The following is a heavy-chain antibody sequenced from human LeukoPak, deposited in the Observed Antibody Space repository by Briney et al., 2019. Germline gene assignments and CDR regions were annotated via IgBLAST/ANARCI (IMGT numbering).Heavy chain of an antibody. J-gene: IGHJ4*02. D-gene: IGHD2-15*01. V-gene: IGHV1-2*02. CDR1: GYIFTGHY. CDR2: INPNSGAT. Sequence: ASVKVSCKASGYIFTGHYMHWVRQAPGQGLEWMGWINPNSGATNYAQKFQGRVTLTRDTSITTAYMDLSRLRSDDTAVYFCARSSRWPPLDFWGQGTLVTVSS. CDR3: ARSSRWPPLDF.